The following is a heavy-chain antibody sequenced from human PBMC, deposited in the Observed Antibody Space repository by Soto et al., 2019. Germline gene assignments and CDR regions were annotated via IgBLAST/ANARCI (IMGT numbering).Heavy chain of an antibody. CDR2: IKYRGST. CDR3: AREQDPPADAYNFAY. J-gene: IGHJ4*02. V-gene: IGHV4-39*02. Sequence: QLQLQESGPGLVKPSETLSLTCTVSGDSISSNYYWGWIRQPPGKGLEWIGSIKYRGSTSYNPSLKSRLTIAIDTSKNQFSLKLSSVTAADTAVYYCAREQDPPADAYNFAYWGQGTPVTVSS. D-gene: IGHD1-1*01. CDR1: GDSISSNYY.